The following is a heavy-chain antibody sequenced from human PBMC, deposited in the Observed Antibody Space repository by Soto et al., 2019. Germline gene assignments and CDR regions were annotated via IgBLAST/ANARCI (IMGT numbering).Heavy chain of an antibody. Sequence: EVQLVESGGGLVQPGGSLRLSCAASGFTFGNFGMHWVRQTPGEGLVWVSRINGDGSSSTYADFVKGRFIISRDNAKNTVYLQMNGLRAEDTGVYYCAKDFKLGQVSYFAMDVWGQGTPVTVSS. V-gene: IGHV3-74*03. J-gene: IGHJ6*02. CDR2: INGDGSSS. CDR3: AKDFKLGQVSYFAMDV. D-gene: IGHD7-27*01. CDR1: GFTFGNFG.